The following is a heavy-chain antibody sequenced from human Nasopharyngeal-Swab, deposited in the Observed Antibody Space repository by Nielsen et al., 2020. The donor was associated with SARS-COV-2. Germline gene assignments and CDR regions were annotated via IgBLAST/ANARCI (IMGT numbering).Heavy chain of an antibody. CDR3: ARGPRGRRGHYGMDV. CDR2: INHSGST. CDR1: GGSFSGYY. V-gene: IGHV4-34*01. D-gene: IGHD2-15*01. Sequence: LRLSCAVYGGSFSGYYWSWIRQPPGKGLEWIGEINHSGSTNYNPPLKSRVTISVDTSKNQFSLKLSSVTAADTAVYYCARGPRGRRGHYGMDVWGQGTTVTVSS. J-gene: IGHJ6*02.